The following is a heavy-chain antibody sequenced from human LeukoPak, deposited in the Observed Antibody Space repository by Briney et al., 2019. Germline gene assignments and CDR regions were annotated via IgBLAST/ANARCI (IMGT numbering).Heavy chain of an antibody. D-gene: IGHD5-24*01. CDR1: GGSISSGGYY. J-gene: IGHJ4*02. Sequence: SETLSLTCTVSGGSISSGGYYWSWIRQPPGKGLEWIGYIYHSGSTYYNPSLKSRVTISVDRSKNQFSLKLSSVTAADTAVYYCARGGVEMVDWGQGTLVTVSS. CDR3: ARGGVEMVD. CDR2: IYHSGST. V-gene: IGHV4-30-2*01.